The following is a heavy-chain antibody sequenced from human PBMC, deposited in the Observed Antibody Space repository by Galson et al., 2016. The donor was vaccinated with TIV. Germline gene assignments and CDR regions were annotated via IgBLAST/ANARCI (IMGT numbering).Heavy chain of an antibody. D-gene: IGHD6-13*01. CDR1: GFTFSKYA. Sequence: SLRLSCAASGFTFSKYAMSWVRQAPGKGLEWVSVISGDGSTSYYADSVKGRFTISRDNSKNTLYLQINSLRDEDTAVYYCAKTGDGYSSSWFPIYFDHWGQGTLVTVSS. V-gene: IGHV3-23*01. CDR3: AKTGDGYSSSWFPIYFDH. CDR2: ISGDGSTS. J-gene: IGHJ4*02.